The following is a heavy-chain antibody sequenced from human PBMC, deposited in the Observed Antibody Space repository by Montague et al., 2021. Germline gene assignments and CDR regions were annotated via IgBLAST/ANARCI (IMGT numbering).Heavy chain of an antibody. V-gene: IGHV3-7*05. CDR1: GFTFTDYR. CDR2: IKQDGTLA. D-gene: IGHD2-2*01. Sequence: SLRLSCAAPGFTFTDYRMTWTRQAPGKGLEWVASIKQDGTLAHYXASVKGRFTIPRDNAKNSLYIQMNSMRAEDTALYYCARDTSGVFDIWGQGTMVTASS. J-gene: IGHJ3*02. CDR3: ARDTSGVFDI.